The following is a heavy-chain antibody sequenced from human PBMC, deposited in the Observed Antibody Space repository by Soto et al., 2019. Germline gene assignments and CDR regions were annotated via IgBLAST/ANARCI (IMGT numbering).Heavy chain of an antibody. V-gene: IGHV1-3*01. CDR1: GYTFTSYA. D-gene: IGHD2-2*01. J-gene: IGHJ4*02. CDR2: INAGNGNT. Sequence: ASVKVSCKASGYTFTSYAMHWVRQAPGQRLEWMGWINAGNGNTKYSQKFQGRVTITRDTSASTAYMGLSSLRSEDTAVYYCARDPVVVPAADTFPDYWGQGTLVTVSS. CDR3: ARDPVVVPAADTFPDY.